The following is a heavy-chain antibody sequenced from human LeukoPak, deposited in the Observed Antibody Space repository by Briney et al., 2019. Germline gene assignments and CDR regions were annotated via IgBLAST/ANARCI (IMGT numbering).Heavy chain of an antibody. Sequence: SVKVSCKASGGTFSSYAISWVRQAPGQGLEWMGGIIPIFGTANYAQKFQGRVTITMDESTSTAYMELSSLRSEDTAVYYCARRKVTMVRGTRYYYMDVWGKGTTVTVSS. V-gene: IGHV1-69*05. CDR3: ARRKVTMVRGTRYYYMDV. J-gene: IGHJ6*03. D-gene: IGHD3-10*01. CDR2: IIPIFGTA. CDR1: GGTFSSYA.